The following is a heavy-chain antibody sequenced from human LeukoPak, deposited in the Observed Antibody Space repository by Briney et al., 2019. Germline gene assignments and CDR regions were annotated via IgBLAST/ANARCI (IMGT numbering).Heavy chain of an antibody. D-gene: IGHD1-1*01. CDR1: GFTFSSYE. CDR2: INSDGSST. V-gene: IGHV3-74*01. Sequence: PGGSLRLSCAASGFTFSSYEMNWVRQAPGKGLVWVSRINSDGSSTSYADSVKGRFTISRDNAKNTLYLQMNSLRAEDTAVYYCARDAQLPGYNRGNWFDPWGQGTLVTVSS. J-gene: IGHJ5*02. CDR3: ARDAQLPGYNRGNWFDP.